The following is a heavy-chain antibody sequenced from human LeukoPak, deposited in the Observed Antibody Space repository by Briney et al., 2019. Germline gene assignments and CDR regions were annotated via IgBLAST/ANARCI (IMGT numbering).Heavy chain of an antibody. J-gene: IGHJ4*02. CDR1: GFTLRRYR. CDR2: IRSSSSYI. CDR3: TRAPREWLLGYYFDY. D-gene: IGHD3-3*01. V-gene: IGHV3-21*01. Sequence: GGCLRHSRVASGFTLRRYRMNGVGQAAGRGGAGVSSIRSSSSYIYYAYSVKAGFTISRDNTKNSLYLQMNNLKGEDTAVYYCTRAPREWLLGYYFDYWGQGTLVTASS.